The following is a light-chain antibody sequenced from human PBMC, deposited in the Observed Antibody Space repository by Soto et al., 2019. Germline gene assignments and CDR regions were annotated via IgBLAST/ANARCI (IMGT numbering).Light chain of an antibody. CDR1: QGISSY. CDR3: QQLNSYPPELT. J-gene: IGKJ4*01. CDR2: AAS. Sequence: DIQLTQSPSFLSASVGDRVTITCRASQGISSYLAWYQQKPGKAPKLLIYAASTLQSGVPSRFSGSGSGTEFTLTISSLQPEDFATYYCQQLNSYPPELTFGGGTKVETK. V-gene: IGKV1-9*01.